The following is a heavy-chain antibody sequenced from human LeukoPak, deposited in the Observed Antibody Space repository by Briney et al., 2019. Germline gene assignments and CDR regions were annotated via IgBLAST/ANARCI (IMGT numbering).Heavy chain of an antibody. CDR3: ARVLSGRGSLYDYYYYMDV. J-gene: IGHJ6*03. CDR2: ISSSGSTI. Sequence: PGGSLRLSCAASGFTFSDYYMSWIRQAPGQGLEWVSYISSSGSTIYYADSVKGRFTISRDISKNTLYLQMNSLRAEDTAVYYCARVLSGRGSLYDYYYYMDVWGKGTTVTISS. D-gene: IGHD3-10*01. CDR1: GFTFSDYY. V-gene: IGHV3-11*01.